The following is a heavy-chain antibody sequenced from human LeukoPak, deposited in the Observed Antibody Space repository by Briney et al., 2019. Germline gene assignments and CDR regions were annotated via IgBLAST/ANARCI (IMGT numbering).Heavy chain of an antibody. CDR3: AKACRAPPYIVLMSYGMDV. J-gene: IGHJ6*02. D-gene: IGHD2-8*01. CDR1: GGTFSSYA. Sequence: SVKVSCKASGGTFSSYAISWVRQAPGQGLEWMGGIIPIFGTANYAQKFQGRVTITADESTSTAYMELSSLRAEDTAVYYCAKACRAPPYIVLMSYGMDVWGQGTTVTVSS. CDR2: IIPIFGTA. V-gene: IGHV1-69*13.